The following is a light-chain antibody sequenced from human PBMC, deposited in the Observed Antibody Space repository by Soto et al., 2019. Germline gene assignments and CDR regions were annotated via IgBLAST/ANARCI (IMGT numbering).Light chain of an antibody. CDR1: SGHSYYA. CDR2: VNSDGSH. V-gene: IGLV4-69*01. Sequence: QLVLTQSPSASASLGASVKLTCTLSSGHSYYAIAWHQQQPEKGPRYLMKVNSDGSHNRGDGIPDRFSGSSSGAERYLTISSLRSEDEADYYCQTWGAGIVVFGGGTKLTVL. J-gene: IGLJ2*01. CDR3: QTWGAGIVV.